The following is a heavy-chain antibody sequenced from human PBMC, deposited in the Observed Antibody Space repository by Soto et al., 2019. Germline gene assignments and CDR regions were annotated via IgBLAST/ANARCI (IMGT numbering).Heavy chain of an antibody. J-gene: IGHJ4*02. CDR3: ARDPPGIGIEF. Sequence: SLRLSCAASGFTFSTYWMHWVRQAPGKGLVWVSRINPDGGSTAYADSVKGRFTMSRDSARNTLYLHMISLRVEDTAVYYCARDPPGIGIEFWGQGTLVTVSS. V-gene: IGHV3-74*01. CDR1: GFTFSTYW. D-gene: IGHD1-1*01. CDR2: INPDGGST.